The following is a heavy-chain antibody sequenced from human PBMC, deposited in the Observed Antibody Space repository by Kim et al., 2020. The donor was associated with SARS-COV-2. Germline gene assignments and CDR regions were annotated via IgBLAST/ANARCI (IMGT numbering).Heavy chain of an antibody. J-gene: IGHJ6*02. V-gene: IGHV1-18*01. CDR3: ARGGTDYNGLDV. Sequence: TNYAQKFRGRVTMTTDTSTTTAFLELRRLTSDDTAVYYCARGGTDYNGLDVWGQGTTVIVSS. D-gene: IGHD1-7*01. CDR2: T.